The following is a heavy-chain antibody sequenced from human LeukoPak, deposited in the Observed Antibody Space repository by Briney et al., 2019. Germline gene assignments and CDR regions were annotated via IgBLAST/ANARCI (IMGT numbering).Heavy chain of an antibody. CDR2: IKHDGSEK. CDR3: ATDRGWRTSGYYLYYFEY. V-gene: IGHV3-7*01. J-gene: IGHJ4*02. D-gene: IGHD3-3*01. CDR1: GFIFTGYL. Sequence: GGSLRLSCAASGFIFTGYLMSWVRQAPGKGLEWVASIKHDGSEKYYVDSVRGRFTISRDNTKNLLYLQMSSLRAEDTAVYYCATDRGWRTSGYYLYYFEYWGQGTLVTVSS.